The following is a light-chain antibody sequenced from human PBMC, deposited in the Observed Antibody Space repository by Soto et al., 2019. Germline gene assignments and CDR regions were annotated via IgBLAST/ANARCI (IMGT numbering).Light chain of an antibody. CDR1: HSVSSSY. CDR3: QQYGRSPPIT. V-gene: IGKV3-20*01. J-gene: IGKJ5*01. Sequence: EIVLTQSPGTLSLSPGERATLSCRASHSVSSSYSAWYQQKPGQAPRLLIYGASSRATGIPDRFSGSGSGTDFTLTISRLEPEDFAVYYCQQYGRSPPITFGQGTRLEIK. CDR2: GAS.